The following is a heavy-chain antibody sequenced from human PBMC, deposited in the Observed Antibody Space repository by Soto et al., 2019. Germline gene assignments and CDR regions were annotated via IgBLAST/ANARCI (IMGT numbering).Heavy chain of an antibody. CDR1: GDSVSSNSAA. CDR2: TYYRSKWYN. V-gene: IGHV6-1*01. Sequence: TLSLTCALSGDSVSSNSAAWNWIRQSPSRGLEWLGITYYRSKWYNDYSVSVKSRITINPDTSKNQFSLQLNSVTPEDTAVYYCARELHYYDSSGYYCTDAFDXWGQGTMVTVS. CDR3: ARELHYYDSSGYYCTDAFDX. J-gene: IGHJ3*02. D-gene: IGHD3-22*01.